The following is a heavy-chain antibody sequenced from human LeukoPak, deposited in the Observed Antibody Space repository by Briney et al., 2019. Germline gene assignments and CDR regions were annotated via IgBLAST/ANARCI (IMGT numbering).Heavy chain of an antibody. CDR2: INPNSGGT. J-gene: IGHJ6*02. Sequence: ASVKVSCKASGYTFTGYYMHWVRQAPGQGLEWMGWINPNSGGTNYAQKFQGRVTVTRDTSISTAYMELSRLRSDDTAVYYCPRAPIYGYYYYGMDLWGQGTTVTVSS. CDR1: GYTFTGYY. D-gene: IGHD4-17*01. V-gene: IGHV1-2*02. CDR3: PRAPIYGYYYYGMDL.